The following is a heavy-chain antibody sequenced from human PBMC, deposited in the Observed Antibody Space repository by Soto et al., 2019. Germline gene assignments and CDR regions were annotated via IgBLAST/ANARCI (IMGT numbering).Heavy chain of an antibody. Sequence: QLQLQESGPGLVKPSETLSLTCTVSGGSISSSSYYWGWIRQPPGKGLEWIGSIYYSGSTYYNPSLESRVTLSVDTSKTQSSLKLSSVTAADTAVYYCATHSSGWPLFDYWGQGTLVTVSS. V-gene: IGHV4-39*01. CDR2: IYYSGST. D-gene: IGHD6-19*01. CDR3: ATHSSGWPLFDY. J-gene: IGHJ4*02. CDR1: GGSISSSSYY.